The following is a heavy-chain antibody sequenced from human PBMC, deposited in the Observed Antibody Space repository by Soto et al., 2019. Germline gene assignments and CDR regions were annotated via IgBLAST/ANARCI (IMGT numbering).Heavy chain of an antibody. Sequence: EVQLLESGGGLVQPGGSLRLSCAASGLTFSSYAMNWVRQAPGKGLEGVSDISGSGDSTHYADSVKGRFTISRDNSKNTLYLQMNSLRVEDTAVYYCAKGARDGYNSPFDYWGQGTLVTVSS. CDR1: GLTFSSYA. CDR2: ISGSGDST. J-gene: IGHJ4*02. D-gene: IGHD5-12*01. CDR3: AKGARDGYNSPFDY. V-gene: IGHV3-23*01.